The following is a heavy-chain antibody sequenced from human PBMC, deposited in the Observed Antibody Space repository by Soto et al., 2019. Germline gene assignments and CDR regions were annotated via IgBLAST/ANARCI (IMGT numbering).Heavy chain of an antibody. V-gene: IGHV3-21*01. J-gene: IGHJ2*01. CDR2: ISSSSSYI. CDR3: AGGSLGYFDL. Sequence: EVQLVESGGGLVKPGGSLRLSCAASGFTFSSYSMNWVRQAPGKGLEWVSSISSSSSYIYYADSVKGRFTISRDNAKNSLYHQMNSLRAEDTAVYYCAGGSLGYFDLWGRGTLVTVSS. CDR1: GFTFSSYS.